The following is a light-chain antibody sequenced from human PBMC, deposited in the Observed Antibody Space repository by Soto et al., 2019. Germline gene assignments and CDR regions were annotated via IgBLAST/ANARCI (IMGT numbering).Light chain of an antibody. CDR1: QSVSSY. V-gene: IGKV3-11*01. Sequence: EIVLTQSPATLSLSPGERATLSYRASQSVSSYLAWYQQKPGQAPRLLIYDASNRATGIPARFSGSGSGTDFTRTISRLEPKDFAVYYCQQGGTFGEGTRLEIK. CDR2: DAS. CDR3: QQGGT. J-gene: IGKJ5*01.